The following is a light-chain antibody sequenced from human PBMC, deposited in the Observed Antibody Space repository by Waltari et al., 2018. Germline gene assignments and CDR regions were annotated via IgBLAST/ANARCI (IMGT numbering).Light chain of an antibody. V-gene: IGLV1-44*01. Sequence: QSVLTQPPSASGTPGQRVTISCSGTSSNLGNNVVNWYQQVPGTAPKLLIYRNGLRPSEVPDRFSASKSCTSASLAISGLQSEDEAEYYCASWDDSLNGHWVFGGGTKVTVL. J-gene: IGLJ3*02. CDR3: ASWDDSLNGHWV. CDR2: RNG. CDR1: SSNLGNNV.